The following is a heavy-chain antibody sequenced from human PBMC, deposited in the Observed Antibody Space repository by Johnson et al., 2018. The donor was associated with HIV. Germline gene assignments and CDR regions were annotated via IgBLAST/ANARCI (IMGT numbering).Heavy chain of an antibody. CDR3: ARPRRLFEGHDAFDI. CDR1: GFTFSSYA. Sequence: QVQLVESGGGVVQPGRSLRLSCAASGFTFSSYAMHWVRQAPGKGLEWAAVISFDGSNKYFADSVKGRFTISRDNSKNTLYLQMNSLRAEDTAEYYCARPRRLFEGHDAFDIWGQGTMVTVS. J-gene: IGHJ3*02. D-gene: IGHD2-21*01. CDR2: ISFDGSNK. V-gene: IGHV3-30*04.